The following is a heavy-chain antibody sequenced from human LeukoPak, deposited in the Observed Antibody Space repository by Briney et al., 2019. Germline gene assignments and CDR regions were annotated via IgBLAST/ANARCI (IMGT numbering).Heavy chain of an antibody. Sequence: ASVKVSCKASGYTFTRYAMNWVRQAPGQGLEWMGWINTNTGNPTYAQGFTGRFVFSLDTSVSTAYLQISSLKAEDTAVYFCARLGLAAPDHYWGQGTLVTVSS. V-gene: IGHV7-4-1*02. CDR1: GYTFTRYA. J-gene: IGHJ4*02. D-gene: IGHD6-13*01. CDR3: ARLGLAAPDHY. CDR2: INTNTGNP.